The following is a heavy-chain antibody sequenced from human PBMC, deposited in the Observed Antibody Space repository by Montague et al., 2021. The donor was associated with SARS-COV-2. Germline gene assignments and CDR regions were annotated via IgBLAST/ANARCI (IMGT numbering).Heavy chain of an antibody. CDR1: GFTFSSYW. D-gene: IGHD3-3*01. V-gene: IGHV3-7*01. Sequence: SLRLSCAASGFTFSSYWMSWVRQAPGKGLEWVANIKQDGSEKYYVDSVKGRLTISRDNAKNSLYLQMNSLRAEDTAVYYCARDRGSYYDFWSGYWYMDVWGKGTTVTVSS. J-gene: IGHJ6*03. CDR3: ARDRGSYYDFWSGYWYMDV. CDR2: IKQDGSEK.